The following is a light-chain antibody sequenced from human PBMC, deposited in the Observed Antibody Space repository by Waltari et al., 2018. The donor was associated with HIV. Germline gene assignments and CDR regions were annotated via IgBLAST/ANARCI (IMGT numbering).Light chain of an antibody. Sequence: EIVVTQFPAALSVSPGARASLSCIASQSVSTNLAWYHQVSGQAPRLLISDSSERATAVADRFSGSWSGTHVTLTFSILQSEDSGVYYCQSYSEWPRAFGLGTKVEV. CDR2: DSS. J-gene: IGKJ1*01. CDR1: QSVSTN. V-gene: IGKV3-15*01. CDR3: QSYSEWPRA.